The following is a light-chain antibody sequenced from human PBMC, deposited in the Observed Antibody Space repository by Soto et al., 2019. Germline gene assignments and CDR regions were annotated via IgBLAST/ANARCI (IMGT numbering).Light chain of an antibody. Sequence: QSALTHPASGSGSPGQSITISCTGASSDVGGYNYVSWYQQHPGKAPKLMIYEVSNRPSGVSNRFSGSKSGNTASLTISGLQAEDEADYYCSSYTSSNTLVVFGTGTKVTVL. CDR2: EVS. CDR1: SSDVGGYNY. V-gene: IGLV2-14*01. CDR3: SSYTSSNTLVV. J-gene: IGLJ1*01.